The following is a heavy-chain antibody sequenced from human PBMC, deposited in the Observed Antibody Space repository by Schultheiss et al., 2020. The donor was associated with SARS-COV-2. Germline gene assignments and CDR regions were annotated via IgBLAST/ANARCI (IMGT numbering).Heavy chain of an antibody. D-gene: IGHD6-6*01. J-gene: IGHJ4*02. CDR2: ISSNGGST. Sequence: GGSLRLSCAASGFTFSSYSMNWVRQAPGKGLEYVSAISSNGGSTYYADSVKGRFTISRDNSKNTLYLQMNSLRAEDTAVYYCAKKYSSSSGFDYWGQGTLVTVSS. CDR3: AKKYSSSSGFDY. V-gene: IGHV3-64*02. CDR1: GFTFSSYS.